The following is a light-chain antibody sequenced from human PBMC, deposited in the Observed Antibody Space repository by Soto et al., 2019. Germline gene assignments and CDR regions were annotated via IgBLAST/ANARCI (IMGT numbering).Light chain of an antibody. CDR3: TSYAGGSNV. V-gene: IGLV2-8*01. J-gene: IGLJ3*02. CDR1: SSDVGGYNY. Sequence: QSALTQPPSASGSPGQSVTISCTGTSSDVGGYNYVSWYQQHPGKVPKLMVYEVNKRPSGVPDRFSGSKSGNTASLAISGLEAEDEADYECTSYAGGSNVFGTGTKLTVL. CDR2: EVN.